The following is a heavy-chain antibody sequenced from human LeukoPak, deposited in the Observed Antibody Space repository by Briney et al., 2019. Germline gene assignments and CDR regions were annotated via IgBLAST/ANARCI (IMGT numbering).Heavy chain of an antibody. CDR3: AELGITMIGGV. J-gene: IGHJ6*04. Sequence: GGSLRLSCAASGFTFISYAMSWVRQAPGKGLECISGFSGSGGSTYYADSVKGRFTISRDNSKNTLYLQMNSLRAEDTAVYYCAELGITMIGGVWGKGTTVTISS. D-gene: IGHD3-10*02. CDR1: GFTFISYA. CDR2: FSGSGGST. V-gene: IGHV3-23*01.